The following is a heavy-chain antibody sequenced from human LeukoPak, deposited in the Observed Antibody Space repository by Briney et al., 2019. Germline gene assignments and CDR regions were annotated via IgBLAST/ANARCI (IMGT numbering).Heavy chain of an antibody. V-gene: IGHV4-39*01. D-gene: IGHD3-3*01. Sequence: SETLSLTCTVSGGSISSSSYHWGWIRQPPGKGLEWIGSIYYSGSTYYNPSLKSRVTISVDTSKNQFSLKLSSVTAADTAVYYCARLSTYYDFWSGYYIFDYWGQGTLVTVSS. J-gene: IGHJ4*02. CDR2: IYYSGST. CDR3: ARLSTYYDFWSGYYIFDY. CDR1: GGSISSSSYH.